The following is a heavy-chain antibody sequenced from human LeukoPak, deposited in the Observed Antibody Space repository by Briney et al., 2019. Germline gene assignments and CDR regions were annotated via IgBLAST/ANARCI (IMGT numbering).Heavy chain of an antibody. V-gene: IGHV3-30-3*01. CDR1: GFTFSSYA. J-gene: IGHJ4*02. D-gene: IGHD3-22*01. CDR3: ARDRDYYDDSGYLTFDY. Sequence: GGSLRLSCAASGFTFSSYAMHWVRQAPGKGLEWVGVISYDGSNKYYADSVKGRFTISRDNSKNTLYLQMNSLRAEDTAVYYCARDRDYYDDSGYLTFDYWGQGTLVTVSS. CDR2: ISYDGSNK.